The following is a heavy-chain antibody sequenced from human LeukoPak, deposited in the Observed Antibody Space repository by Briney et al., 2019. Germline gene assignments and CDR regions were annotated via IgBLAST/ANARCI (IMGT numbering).Heavy chain of an antibody. CDR2: FNPNSGDT. CDR3: ARDKEMGFCSGDACYYRNYFYYYMDV. J-gene: IGHJ6*03. CDR1: AYDFNYYY. V-gene: IGHV1-2*02. D-gene: IGHD2-15*01. Sequence: ASVKVSFKASAYDFNYYYVHWVRQAPGQGLEWVGWFNPNSGDTYISQKFQGRVSMTRDPSTSTAYMELSSLRSDDTAVYYCARDKEMGFCSGDACYYRNYFYYYMDVWGQGTTVTVSS.